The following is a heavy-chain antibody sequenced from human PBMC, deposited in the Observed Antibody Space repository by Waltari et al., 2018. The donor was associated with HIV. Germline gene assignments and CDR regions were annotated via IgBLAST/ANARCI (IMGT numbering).Heavy chain of an antibody. Sequence: QVRLQETGPGLLKPAETLSLNCQVSGASISGSNFHWGWIRQSPGKTLEWLGGLNFSGGPCHNPALKCRVNSSGATSPNQVPRTVESVTAADTALYFGVRMGSGIFFPTRIDFWGQGALVIVSS. D-gene: IGHD3-10*01. CDR2: LNFSGGP. CDR1: GASISGSNFH. V-gene: IGHV4-39*01. CDR3: VRMGSGIFFPTRIDF. J-gene: IGHJ4*02.